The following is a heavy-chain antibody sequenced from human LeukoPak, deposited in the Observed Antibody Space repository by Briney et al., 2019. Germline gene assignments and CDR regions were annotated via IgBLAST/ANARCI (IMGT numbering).Heavy chain of an antibody. J-gene: IGHJ4*02. Sequence: ASVKVSCKASGGTFSSYAISWVRQAPGQGLECMGWISAYNGNTNYAQKLQGRVTMTTDTSTSTAYMELRSLRSDDTAVYYCARDTPIAAAGTYYFDYWGQGTLVTVSS. D-gene: IGHD6-13*01. CDR2: ISAYNGNT. V-gene: IGHV1-18*01. CDR3: ARDTPIAAAGTYYFDY. CDR1: GGTFSSYA.